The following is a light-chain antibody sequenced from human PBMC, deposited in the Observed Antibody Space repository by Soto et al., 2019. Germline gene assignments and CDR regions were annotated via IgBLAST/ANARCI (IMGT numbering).Light chain of an antibody. CDR3: NSYTSSSTSYV. J-gene: IGLJ1*01. CDR1: SSDVGGYNF. Sequence: QSVLTQPASVSGSPGQSITISCTGTSSDVGGYNFVSWYQRHPGKAPKLLIYDVSDRPSGVSNRFSGSKSGNTASLTISGLQAEDEADYYCNSYTSSSTSYVFGSGTKVTVL. CDR2: DVS. V-gene: IGLV2-14*03.